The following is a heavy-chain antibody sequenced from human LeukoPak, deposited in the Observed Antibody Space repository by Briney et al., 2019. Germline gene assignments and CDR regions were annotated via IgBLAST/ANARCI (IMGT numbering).Heavy chain of an antibody. D-gene: IGHD2-8*01. J-gene: IGHJ5*02. CDR2: INPNSGGT. V-gene: IGHV1-2*02. CDR1: GYTFTGYY. Sequence: ASVKVSCKASGYTFTGYYMHWVRQAPGQGLEWMGWINPNSGGTNYAQKFQGRVTMTRDTSISTAYMELSRLRSDDTAVYYCVGGLDCTNGVCYTPSRFDPWGQGTLVTVSS. CDR3: VGGLDCTNGVCYTPSRFDP.